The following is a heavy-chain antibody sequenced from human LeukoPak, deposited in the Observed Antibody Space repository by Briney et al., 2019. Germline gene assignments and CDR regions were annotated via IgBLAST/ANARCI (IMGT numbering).Heavy chain of an antibody. J-gene: IGHJ4*02. CDR2: VSGGGTTT. D-gene: IGHD6-13*01. CDR1: GFTFRNYA. Sequence: GGSLRLSCAPSGFTFRNYAMSWVRPAPGRGLEWVSAVSGGGTTTHYADSVRSRFTAPRDKSKSMLYIQMCILGADDTAVYYCSKGETEAGGLTHVYWGQGTLVTVSS. CDR3: SKGETEAGGLTHVY. V-gene: IGHV3-23*01.